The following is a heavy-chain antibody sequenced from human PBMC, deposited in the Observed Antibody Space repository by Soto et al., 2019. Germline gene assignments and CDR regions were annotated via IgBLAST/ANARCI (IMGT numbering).Heavy chain of an antibody. D-gene: IGHD2-2*01. CDR1: GGSISSYY. V-gene: IGHV4-59*01. CDR2: IYYSGST. Sequence: SETLSLTCTVSGGSISSYYWSWIRQPPGKGLEWIGYIYYSGSTNYNPSLKSRVTISVDTSKNQFSLKLSSVTAADTAVYYCARGLSLVVPAAMVHDYYYLDFWGKGTTVTVSS. J-gene: IGHJ6*03. CDR3: ARGLSLVVPAAMVHDYYYLDF.